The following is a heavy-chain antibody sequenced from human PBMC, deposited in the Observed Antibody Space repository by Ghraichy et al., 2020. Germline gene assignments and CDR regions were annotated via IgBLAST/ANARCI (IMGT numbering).Heavy chain of an antibody. CDR1: GFTVSSNY. CDR3: ARDIPTNSGYYDSREAFDI. V-gene: IGHV3-66*01. Sequence: GGSLRLSCAASGFTVSSNYMSWVRQAPGKGLEWVSVIYSGGSTYYADSVKGRFTISRDNSKNTLYLQMNSLRAEDTAVYYCARDIPTNSGYYDSREAFDIWGQGTMVTVSS. D-gene: IGHD3-22*01. J-gene: IGHJ3*02. CDR2: IYSGGST.